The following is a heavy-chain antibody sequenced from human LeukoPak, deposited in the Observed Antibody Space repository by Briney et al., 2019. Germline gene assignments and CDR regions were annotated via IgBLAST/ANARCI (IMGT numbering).Heavy chain of an antibody. J-gene: IGHJ3*01. CDR1: GFTFSHYA. V-gene: IGHV3-23*01. D-gene: IGHD5-12*01. CDR3: AKFLGGDEKVDAFDV. Sequence: GGSLRLSCAASGFTFSHYAMTLVRQVPGKGLDWVSSISAYTGRTYYTDSVKGRFTISRDNSNNTLYLQMNSLRAEDTALYYCAKFLGGDEKVDAFDVWGQGTRVTVSS. CDR2: ISAYTGRT.